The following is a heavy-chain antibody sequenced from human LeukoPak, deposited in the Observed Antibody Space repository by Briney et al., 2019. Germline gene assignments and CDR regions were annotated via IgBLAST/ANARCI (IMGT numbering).Heavy chain of an antibody. CDR3: ARGDSGYDYGFDN. V-gene: IGHV1-69*05. CDR2: IIPIFGTT. J-gene: IGHJ4*02. D-gene: IGHD5-12*01. CDR1: GGTFSSHA. Sequence: ASVKVSCKASGGTFSSHAISWGRQAPGQGLGWVGGIIPIFGTTNYAQKFQGRVTITTDESTSTGYMELRSLRSDDTAVYYCARGDSGYDYGFDNWGQGTLVTVSS.